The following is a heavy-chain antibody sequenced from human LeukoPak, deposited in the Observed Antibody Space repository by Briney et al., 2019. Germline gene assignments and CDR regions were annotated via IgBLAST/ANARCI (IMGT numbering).Heavy chain of an antibody. J-gene: IGHJ1*01. Sequence: PSGTLSLTFTVSFGSIIRCYWNGMRQPPSREVEGMGYIYYSGSTNYNPSLKSRVTISVDTFKNQFALLLSSVTAADTAVYYCGSGGWYPESFQHWGQGALVTVSS. CDR1: FGSIIRCY. CDR3: GSGGWYPESFQH. CDR2: IYYSGST. V-gene: IGHV4-59*01. D-gene: IGHD6-19*01.